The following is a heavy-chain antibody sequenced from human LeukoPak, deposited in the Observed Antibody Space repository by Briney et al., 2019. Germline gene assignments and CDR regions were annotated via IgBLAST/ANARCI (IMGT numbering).Heavy chain of an antibody. CDR2: ISSSGSTI. CDR3: ARRVAPDWYFDL. CDR1: GFTFSSYN. J-gene: IGHJ2*01. V-gene: IGHV3-48*04. D-gene: IGHD2-15*01. Sequence: GGSLRLSCAASGFTFSSYNMNWVRQAPGKGLEWVSYISSSGSTIYYADSVKGRFTISRDNAKNSLYLQMNSLRAEDTAVYYCARRVAPDWYFDLWGRGTLVTVSS.